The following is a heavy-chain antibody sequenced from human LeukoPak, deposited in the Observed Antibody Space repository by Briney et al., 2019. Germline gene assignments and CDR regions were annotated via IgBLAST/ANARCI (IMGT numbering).Heavy chain of an antibody. V-gene: IGHV3-30*03. CDR3: ARDREPAADYYFDY. CDR2: ISYDGNDK. CDR1: GFTFVKHD. Sequence: TGGSLRLSCAASGFTFVKHDLHWVRQSPGKGLEWGAVISYDGNDKQYAESVKGRVTISRDNSKNTVSLQMDTLGPEDTAVYYCARDREPAADYYFDYWGQGTLVTVSS. J-gene: IGHJ4*02. D-gene: IGHD6-13*01.